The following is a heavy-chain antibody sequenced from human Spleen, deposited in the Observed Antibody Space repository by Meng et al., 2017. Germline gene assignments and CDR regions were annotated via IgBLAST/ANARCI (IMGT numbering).Heavy chain of an antibody. V-gene: IGHV3-48*03. D-gene: IGHD3-9*01. Sequence: GESLKISCAASGFTFRNYEMNWVRQAPGKGLEWVPYISSSGSTIYYADSVKGRFTISRDDAKNTVYLQMNSLRAEDTAVYYCARDADWVIFDHWGQGALVTVSS. CDR3: ARDADWVIFDH. J-gene: IGHJ4*02. CDR2: ISSSGSTI. CDR1: GFTFRNYE.